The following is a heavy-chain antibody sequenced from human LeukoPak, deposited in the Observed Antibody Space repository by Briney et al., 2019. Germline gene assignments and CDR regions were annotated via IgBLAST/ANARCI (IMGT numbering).Heavy chain of an antibody. CDR1: GFTFSNYS. J-gene: IGHJ3*02. CDR3: ARDSGIGYDSSGYYSI. CDR2: IRSSSSYI. D-gene: IGHD3-22*01. V-gene: IGHV3-21*01. Sequence: GGSLRLSCAASGFTFSNYSMNWVRQAPGKGLEWVSYIRSSSSYIYYADSVKGRFTISRDNAKNSLYLQMNSLRAEDTAVYYCARDSGIGYDSSGYYSIWGQGTMVTVSS.